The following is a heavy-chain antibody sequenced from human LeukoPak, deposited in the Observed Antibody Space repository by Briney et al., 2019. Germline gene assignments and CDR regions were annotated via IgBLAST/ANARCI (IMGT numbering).Heavy chain of an antibody. CDR1: GFTFSNAW. V-gene: IGHV3-15*01. J-gene: IGHJ6*03. CDR3: ATSMDV. Sequence: GGSLRLSCAASGFTFSNAWMSWVRQAPGKGLEWVGRIKDKADGGTTDYAAPVKGRFIISRDDSKNTLYLQMSSLKTEDTAVYYCATSMDVWGKGTTVTVSS. CDR2: IKDKADGGTT.